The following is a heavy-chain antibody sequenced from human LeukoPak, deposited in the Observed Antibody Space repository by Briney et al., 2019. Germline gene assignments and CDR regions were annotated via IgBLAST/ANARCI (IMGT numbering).Heavy chain of an antibody. CDR1: GGSISSYY. V-gene: IGHV4-59*08. CDR2: IYYSGST. Sequence: SETLSLTCTVSGGSISSYYWSWIRQPPGKGLEWIGYIYYSGSTNYNPSLKSRVTISVDTSKNQFSLKLSSVTAADTAFYYCGRGGLSSWVSFDSWGQGTLVTVSS. D-gene: IGHD3-16*01. CDR3: GRGGLSSWVSFDS. J-gene: IGHJ4*02.